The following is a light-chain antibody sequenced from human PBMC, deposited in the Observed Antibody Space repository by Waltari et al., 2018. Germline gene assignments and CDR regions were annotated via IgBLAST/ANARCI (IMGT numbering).Light chain of an antibody. J-gene: IGLJ2*01. V-gene: IGLV2-8*01. CDR1: SSDIGAYKY. Sequence: QSALTQPPSASGSPGQTVIISCTCPSSDIGAYKYVSWYQQIPGRAPALIIYEVDRRPPGVPDRFSGSKSGNTASLTVSGLQTEDEGDYYCSSYAGSNKLIFGGVTKLTVL. CDR2: EVD. CDR3: SSYAGSNKLI.